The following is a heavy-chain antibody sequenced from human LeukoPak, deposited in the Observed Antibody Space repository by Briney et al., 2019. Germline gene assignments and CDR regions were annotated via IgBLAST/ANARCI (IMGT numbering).Heavy chain of an antibody. CDR3: ARDSLTTVTTNYYYYGMDV. CDR1: GYTFTSYD. CDR2: MNPSSGNT. D-gene: IGHD4-17*01. V-gene: IGHV1-8*01. J-gene: IGHJ6*02. Sequence: ASVKVSCKASGYTFTSYDINWVRQAPGQGLEWLGWMNPSSGNTGYAQKFQGRVTMTRDTSISTAYMELSSLRSEDTAVYYCARDSLTTVTTNYYYYGMDVWGQGTTVTVSS.